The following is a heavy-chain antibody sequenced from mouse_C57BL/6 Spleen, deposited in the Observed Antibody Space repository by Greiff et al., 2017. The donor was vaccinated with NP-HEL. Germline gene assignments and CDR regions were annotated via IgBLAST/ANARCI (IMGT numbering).Heavy chain of an antibody. D-gene: IGHD4-1*02. V-gene: IGHV1-50*01. J-gene: IGHJ2*01. Sequence: VQLQQSGAELVKPGASVKLSCKASGYTFTSYWMQWVKQRPGQGLEWIGEIDPSDSYTNYNQKFKGKATLTVDTSSSTAYMQLSSLTSEDSTVYYCARRGQLNYFDYWGQGTTLTVSS. CDR3: ARRGQLNYFDY. CDR2: IDPSDSYT. CDR1: GYTFTSYW.